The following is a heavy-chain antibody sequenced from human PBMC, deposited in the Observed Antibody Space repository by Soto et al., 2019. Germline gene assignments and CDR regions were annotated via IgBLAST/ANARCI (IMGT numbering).Heavy chain of an antibody. J-gene: IGHJ5*02. V-gene: IGHV1-3*01. CDR2: INAGNGNT. Sequence: GASVKVSCKASGYTFTSYAMHWVRQAPGQRLEWMGWINAGNGNTKYSQKFQGRVTITRDTSASTAYMELSSLRSEDTAVYYCARDGITIFGVVIISWFDPWGQGTLVTVSS. D-gene: IGHD3-3*01. CDR1: GYTFTSYA. CDR3: ARDGITIFGVVIISWFDP.